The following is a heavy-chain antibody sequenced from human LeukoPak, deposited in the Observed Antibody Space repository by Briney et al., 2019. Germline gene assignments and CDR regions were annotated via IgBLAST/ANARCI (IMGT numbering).Heavy chain of an antibody. CDR2: IFPKSGGT. J-gene: IGHJ5*02. D-gene: IGHD7-27*01. Sequence: GASVKVSCKASGYTFTDYYIHWVRQAPGQGLEWMGWIFPKSGGTQYAQKFQGRVTMTRDTSINTAYMEVSGLTSDDTAVYYCARANWGLENWFDPWGQGALVTVSS. CDR3: ARANWGLENWFDP. V-gene: IGHV1-2*02. CDR1: GYTFTDYY.